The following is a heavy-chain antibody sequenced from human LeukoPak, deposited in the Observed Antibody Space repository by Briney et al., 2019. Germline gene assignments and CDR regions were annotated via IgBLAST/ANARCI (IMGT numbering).Heavy chain of an antibody. CDR2: ISGSGGST. Sequence: GGTLRLSCAASGFTFSSYGMSWVRQAPGKGREWVSAISGSGGSTYYADSVKGRFTISRDNSKNTLYLQMNSLRAEDTAVYYCAKTGSWYGNYYYYMDVWGKGTTVTISS. J-gene: IGHJ6*03. CDR3: AKTGSWYGNYYYYMDV. V-gene: IGHV3-23*01. CDR1: GFTFSSYG. D-gene: IGHD6-13*01.